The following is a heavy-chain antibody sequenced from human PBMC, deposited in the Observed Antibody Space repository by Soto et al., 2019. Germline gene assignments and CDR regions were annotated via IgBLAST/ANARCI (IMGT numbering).Heavy chain of an antibody. CDR3: ARGPDYEGCFDY. CDR1: GGSFSNNA. CDR2: IILPFGTP. Sequence: QVRLVQSEAEVKKPGSSVKVSCKAPGGSFSNNAISWVRQAPGQGLEWMGVIILPFGTPNYAQTFQGRVTITADESMTTAYMELSGLRSEDTAVYYCARGPDYEGCFDYWGRGTLVTVSS. J-gene: IGHJ4*02. V-gene: IGHV1-69*12. D-gene: IGHD4-17*01.